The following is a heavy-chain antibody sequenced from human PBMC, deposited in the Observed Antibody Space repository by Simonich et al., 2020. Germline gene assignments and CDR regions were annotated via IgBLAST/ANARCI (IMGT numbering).Heavy chain of an antibody. CDR3: ARASRGTWWYYYFDY. V-gene: IGHV1-18*01. CDR2: ISAYKGNT. CDR1: GYTFTSYG. J-gene: IGHJ4*02. Sequence: QVQLVQSGAEVKKPGASVKVSCKASGYTFTSYGISWVRQAPGQGLEWMGWISAYKGNTNNATKLQGSVTMTTDTSTSTAYMELRSLRSDDTAVYYCARASRGTWWYYYFDYWGQGTLVTVSS. D-gene: IGHD2-15*01.